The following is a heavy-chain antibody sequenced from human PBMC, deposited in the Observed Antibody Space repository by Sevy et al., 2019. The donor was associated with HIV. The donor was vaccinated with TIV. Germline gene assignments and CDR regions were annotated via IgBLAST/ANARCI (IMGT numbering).Heavy chain of an antibody. J-gene: IGHJ4*02. CDR3: AKGGTPYCSGGSCTFDY. CDR2: ISGSGTT. V-gene: IGHV3-23*01. Sequence: GGSLRLSCAASGFTFGSYAMTWVRQAPGKGLEWVSGISGSGTTYYTDSVKGRFTISRDNAKNSLYLQMNSLRAEDTALYYCAKGGTPYCSGGSCTFDYWGQGTLVTVSS. D-gene: IGHD2-15*01. CDR1: GFTFGSYA.